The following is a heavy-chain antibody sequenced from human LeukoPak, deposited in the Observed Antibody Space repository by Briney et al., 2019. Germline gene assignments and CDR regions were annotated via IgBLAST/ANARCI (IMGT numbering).Heavy chain of an antibody. D-gene: IGHD5-24*01. J-gene: IGHJ3*02. CDR3: ARILRLHTPRAFDI. CDR2: IHEDGSDK. Sequence: QAGGSLRLSCAASGFTFSSHWMNRVRQAPGKGLEGVANIHEDGSDKYYVDSVKGRFTVSRDNARNSLYLQMNSLRAEDTAVYYCARILRLHTPRAFDIWGQGTMVTVSS. CDR1: GFTFSSHW. V-gene: IGHV3-7*05.